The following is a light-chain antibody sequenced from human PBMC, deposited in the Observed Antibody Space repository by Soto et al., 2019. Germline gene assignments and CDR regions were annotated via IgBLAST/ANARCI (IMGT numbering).Light chain of an antibody. CDR1: QSVLYSSNNKNY. V-gene: IGKV4-1*01. CDR2: WAS. Sequence: DIVMTQSPDSLAVSLGDRATINCKSSQSVLYSSNNKNYLAWYQQKPVQPPKLLIYWASTRESGVPDRFSGSGSGTDFTLTISSLQAEDVAVYYCQQYYSTPLTFGGGTKVEIK. J-gene: IGKJ4*01. CDR3: QQYYSTPLT.